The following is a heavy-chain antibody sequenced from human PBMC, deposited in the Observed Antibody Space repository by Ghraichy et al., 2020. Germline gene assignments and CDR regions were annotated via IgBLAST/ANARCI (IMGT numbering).Heavy chain of an antibody. CDR3: ARDRWSGDYGDPDAFDI. CDR1: GGSISSGGYY. CDR2: IYYSGST. V-gene: IGHV4-31*03. Sequence: TLSLTCTVSGGSISSGGYYWSWIRQHPGKGLEWIGYIYYSGSTYYNPSLKSRVTISVDTSKNQFSLKLSSVTAADTAVYYCARDRWSGDYGDPDAFDIWGQGTMVTVSS. D-gene: IGHD4-17*01. J-gene: IGHJ3*02.